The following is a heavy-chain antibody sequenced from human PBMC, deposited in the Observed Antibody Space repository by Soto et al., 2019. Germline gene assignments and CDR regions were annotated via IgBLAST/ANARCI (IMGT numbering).Heavy chain of an antibody. Sequence: SETLSLTCTVSGGSISSGEYYWTWIRQPPGKGLEWIGYISYSGSTHYSPSLKSRVSITVDKSISPASLHWSSLTAADTAMYYCARRVAAAEGGIDDWGQGTLVTVSS. V-gene: IGHV4-30-4*01. J-gene: IGHJ4*02. D-gene: IGHD6-25*01. CDR1: GGSISSGEYY. CDR3: ARRVAAAEGGIDD. CDR2: ISYSGST.